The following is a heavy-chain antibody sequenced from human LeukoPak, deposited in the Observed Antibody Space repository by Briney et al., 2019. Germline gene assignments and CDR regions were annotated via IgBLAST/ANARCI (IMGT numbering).Heavy chain of an antibody. D-gene: IGHD3-10*01. J-gene: IGHJ4*02. CDR2: ISSVGTTI. CDR1: GFTFSSYS. V-gene: IGHV3-48*04. Sequence: GGSLRLSCAVSGFTFSSYSMNWVRQAPGKGLEWVSYISSVGTTIYYADSVKGRFTISRDNAKNSLYLQMNSLRAEDTAVYYCARDRHYYGSGSYFGYWGQGTLVTVSS. CDR3: ARDRHYYGSGSYFGY.